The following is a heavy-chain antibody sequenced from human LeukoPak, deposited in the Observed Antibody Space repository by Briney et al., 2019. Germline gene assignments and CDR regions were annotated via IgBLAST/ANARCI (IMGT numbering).Heavy chain of an antibody. CDR3: ARGEGYSSFYDY. D-gene: IGHD6-13*01. J-gene: IGHJ4*02. V-gene: IGHV3-21*01. Sequence: PGGSLRLSCAASGFTFSSYSMNWVRQAPGKGLEWVSSISSSSSYIYYADSVKGRFTISRDSAKNSLYLQMNSLRAEDTAVYYCARGEGYSSFYDYWGQGTLVTVSS. CDR2: ISSSSSYI. CDR1: GFTFSSYS.